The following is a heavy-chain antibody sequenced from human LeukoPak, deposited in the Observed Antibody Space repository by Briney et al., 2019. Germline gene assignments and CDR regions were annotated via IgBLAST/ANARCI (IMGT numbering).Heavy chain of an antibody. CDR3: ARGKYSSTPPFDY. CDR2: ISSNGGST. CDR1: GFTFSSYA. J-gene: IGHJ4*02. Sequence: PGGSLRLSCAASGFTFSSYAMHWVRQAPGKGLEYVSAISSNGGSTYYANSVKGRFTISRDNSKNTLYLQMGSLRAEDMAVYYCARGKYSSTPPFDYWGQGTLVTFSS. V-gene: IGHV3-64*01. D-gene: IGHD6-13*01.